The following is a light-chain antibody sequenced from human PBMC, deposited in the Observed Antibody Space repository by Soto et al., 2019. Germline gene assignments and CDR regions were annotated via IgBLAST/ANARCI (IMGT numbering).Light chain of an antibody. CDR2: DGS. CDR1: STDIDNYSF. V-gene: IGLV2-14*02. Sequence: QSALTQPASVSGSPGQSITISCSGTSTDIDNYSFVSWYQQHPGQAPKLIIYDGSERPSGVSNRFSGSRSDNTASLTISGLQAEDEADYYCTSFTRSSTFVFGTGTKLTVL. J-gene: IGLJ1*01. CDR3: TSFTRSSTFV.